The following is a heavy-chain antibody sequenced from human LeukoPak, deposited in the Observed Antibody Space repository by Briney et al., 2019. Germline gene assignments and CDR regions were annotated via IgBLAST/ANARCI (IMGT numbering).Heavy chain of an antibody. D-gene: IGHD3-16*01. CDR2: IYYSGST. CDR3: ARLRAFYFDY. Sequence: PSETLSLTCAVSGGSVSTGYYYWSWIRQPPGKGLEWIGYIYYSGSTQYNPSLKSRVTISLDTSKSQFSLKLTSVTASDTAVYYCARLRAFYFDYWGQGTLVTVSS. J-gene: IGHJ4*02. CDR1: GGSVSTGYYY. V-gene: IGHV4-61*01.